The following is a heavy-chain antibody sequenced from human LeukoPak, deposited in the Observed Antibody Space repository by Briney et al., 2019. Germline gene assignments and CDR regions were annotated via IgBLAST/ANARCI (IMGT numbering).Heavy chain of an antibody. CDR2: INHSGST. V-gene: IGHV4-34*01. CDR1: GGSFSAYY. CDR3: AAREGHSSGWYGFDY. D-gene: IGHD6-19*01. Sequence: SETLSLTCAVYGGSFSAYYWSWIRQPPGKGLEWIGEINHSGSTNYNPSLKSRVTISVDTSKNHFSLKLSSVTAADTGVYYCAAREGHSSGWYGFDYWGQGTLVTVSS. J-gene: IGHJ4*02.